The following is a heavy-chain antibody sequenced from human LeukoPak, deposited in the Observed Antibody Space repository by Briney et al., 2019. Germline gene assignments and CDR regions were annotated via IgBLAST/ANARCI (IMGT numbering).Heavy chain of an antibody. D-gene: IGHD3-16*02. Sequence: PSQTLSLTCAVSGGSISSGGYSWSWIRQPPGKGLEWIGYIYHSGSTYYNPSLKSRVTISVDRSKNQFSLKLSSVTAADTAVYYCARGNYDYVWGSYRPKYYFDYWGQGTLVTVSS. CDR1: GGSISSGGYS. V-gene: IGHV4-30-2*01. J-gene: IGHJ4*02. CDR2: IYHSGST. CDR3: ARGNYDYVWGSYRPKYYFDY.